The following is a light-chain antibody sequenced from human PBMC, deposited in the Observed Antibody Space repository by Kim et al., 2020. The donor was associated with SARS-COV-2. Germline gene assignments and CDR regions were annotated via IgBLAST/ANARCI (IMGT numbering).Light chain of an antibody. V-gene: IGLV3-19*01. CDR2: PKN. CDR3: SSRDSSGNRL. Sequence: TVRTTCQGEGPRTYYASCYRQVPGQAPVLLTFPKNSRPSGIPDRLSGSSSGNTTSLSITGAQAEDEADYHCSSRDSSGNRLFGGGTQLTVL. CDR1: GPRTYY. J-gene: IGLJ2*01.